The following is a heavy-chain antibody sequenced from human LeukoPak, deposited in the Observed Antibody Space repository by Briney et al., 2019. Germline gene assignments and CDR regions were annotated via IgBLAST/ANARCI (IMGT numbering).Heavy chain of an antibody. CDR1: GGSISNYY. CDR3: ARIPYPRTGFDP. J-gene: IGHJ5*02. D-gene: IGHD3/OR15-3a*01. V-gene: IGHV4-59*01. Sequence: SETLSLTCTVSGGSISNYYWSWIRQPPGKGLEWIGYIYYSGSTNYKPSLKSRVTISIDTSKNQFSLKLSSVTAADTAVYYCARIPYPRTGFDPWGQGTLVTVSS. CDR2: IYYSGST.